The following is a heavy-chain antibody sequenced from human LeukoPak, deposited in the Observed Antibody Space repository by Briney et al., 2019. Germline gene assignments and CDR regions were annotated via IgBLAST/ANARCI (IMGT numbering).Heavy chain of an antibody. CDR2: IYSGGST. V-gene: IGHV3-53*01. Sequence: GGSLRLSCAASGFTVSSNYIWVRQAPGKGLEWVSVIYSGGSTYYADSVKGRFTISRDNSKNTLYLQMNSLRAEDTAVYYCAKEYSSGFFGPFDYWGQGTLVTVSS. D-gene: IGHD6-19*01. J-gene: IGHJ4*02. CDR3: AKEYSSGFFGPFDY. CDR1: GFTVSSNY.